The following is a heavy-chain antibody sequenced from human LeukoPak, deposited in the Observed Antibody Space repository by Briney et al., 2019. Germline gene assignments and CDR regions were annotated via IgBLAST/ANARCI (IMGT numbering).Heavy chain of an antibody. V-gene: IGHV4-39*07. CDR1: GGSISSSSYY. CDR2: IYYSGST. CDR3: ARASHGWYFDL. Sequence: EPSETLSLTCTVSGGSISSSSYYWGWIRQPPGKGLEWIGSIYYSGSTYYNPSLKSRVTISVDTSKNQFSLKLSSVTAADTAVYYCARASHGWYFDLWGRGTLVTVSS. D-gene: IGHD6-6*01. J-gene: IGHJ2*01.